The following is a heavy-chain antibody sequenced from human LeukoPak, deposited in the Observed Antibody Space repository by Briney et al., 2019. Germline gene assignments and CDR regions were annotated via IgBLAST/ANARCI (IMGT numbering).Heavy chain of an antibody. D-gene: IGHD3-22*01. CDR3: ANYADDSSGYYEAY. CDR1: GFTFSSYA. J-gene: IGHJ4*02. CDR2: ISGSGGST. Sequence: PGGSLRLSCAASGFTFSSYAMSWVRQAPGKGLEWVSAISGSGGSTYYADSVKGRFTISRDNSKNTLYLQMNSLRAEDTAVYYCANYADDSSGYYEAYWGQGTLVTVSS. V-gene: IGHV3-23*01.